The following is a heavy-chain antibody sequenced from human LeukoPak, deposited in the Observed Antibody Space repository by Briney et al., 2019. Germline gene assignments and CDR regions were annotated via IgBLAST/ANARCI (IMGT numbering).Heavy chain of an antibody. J-gene: IGHJ6*02. CDR3: AGGAGVVPGYYYYGMDV. CDR1: GFTFDDYA. CDR2: IYSGGST. D-gene: IGHD2-2*01. Sequence: GRSLRLSCVASGFTFDDYALYWVRQAPGKGLEWVSVIYSGGSTYYADSVKGRFTISRDNSKNTLYLQMNSLRAEDTAVYYCAGGAGVVPGYYYYGMDVWGQGTTVTVSS. V-gene: IGHV3-53*01.